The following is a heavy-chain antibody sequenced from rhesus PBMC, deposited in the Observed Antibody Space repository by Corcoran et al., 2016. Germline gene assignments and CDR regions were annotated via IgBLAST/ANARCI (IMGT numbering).Heavy chain of an antibody. CDR2: IGGRDREP. J-gene: IGHJ5-1*01. CDR1: GYSISSGYG. V-gene: IGHV4-127*01. Sequence: QGQLQESGPGLVKPSETLSLICSVSGYSISSGYGCSWIRQPPGRGLEWVGYIGGRDREPNNTPSRKRRVTISKDTTKNQFSLKLTSVVAADTAVYYCVRHPEHANFEYRFPVWGAGVLVTVSS. CDR3: VRHPEHANFEYRFPV. D-gene: IGHD4-17*01.